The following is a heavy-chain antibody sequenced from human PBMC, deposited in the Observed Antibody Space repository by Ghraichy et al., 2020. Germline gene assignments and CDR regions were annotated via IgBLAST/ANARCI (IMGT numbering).Heavy chain of an antibody. Sequence: GGSLRLSCAASGFTFVDYAMHWVRQAPGKGLEWVSGISWNSGSIGYADSVKGRFTISRDNAKNSLYLQMNSLRAEDTALYYCAKDDLSYWRLAAAGTFDYWGQGTLVTVSS. CDR3: AKDDLSYWRLAAAGTFDY. CDR1: GFTFVDYA. CDR2: ISWNSGSI. V-gene: IGHV3-9*01. D-gene: IGHD6-13*01. J-gene: IGHJ4*02.